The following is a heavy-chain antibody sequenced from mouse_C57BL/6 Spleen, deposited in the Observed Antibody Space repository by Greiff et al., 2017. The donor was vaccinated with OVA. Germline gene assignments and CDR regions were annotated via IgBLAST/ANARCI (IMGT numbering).Heavy chain of an antibody. Sequence: QVQLQQPGAELVKPGASVKMSCKASGYTFTSYWVTWVKQRPGQGLEWIGDIYPGSGSTNYNEKFKSKATLTVDTSSSTAYMQLSSLTSEDSAVYYCARDYYGSSYYFDYWGQGTTLTVSS. CDR3: ARDYYGSSYYFDY. V-gene: IGHV1-55*01. J-gene: IGHJ2*01. CDR2: IYPGSGST. D-gene: IGHD1-1*01. CDR1: GYTFTSYW.